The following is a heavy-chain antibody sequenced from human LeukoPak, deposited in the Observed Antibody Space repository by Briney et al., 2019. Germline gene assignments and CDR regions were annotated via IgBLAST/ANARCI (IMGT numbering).Heavy chain of an antibody. V-gene: IGHV1-8*01. D-gene: IGHD3-22*01. CDR1: GYTFTSYD. CDR3: ARGITYYYDSSGYDFDY. Sequence: ASVKVSCKASGYTFTSYDINWVRQATGQGLEWMGWMNPNSGNTGYAQKFQGRVTMTRNTSTSTAYMELSSLRSEDTAVYYCARGITYYYDSSGYDFDYWGQGTLVTVSS. CDR2: MNPNSGNT. J-gene: IGHJ4*02.